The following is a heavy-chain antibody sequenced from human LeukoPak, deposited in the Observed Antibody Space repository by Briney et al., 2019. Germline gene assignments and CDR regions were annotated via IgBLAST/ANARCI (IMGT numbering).Heavy chain of an antibody. CDR1: GFTFSSYA. CDR3: AKVPHVSGGSSGYLQH. D-gene: IGHD6-19*01. Sequence: GGSLRLSCAASGFTFSSYAMSWVRQAPGKGLEWVSAISGSGGSTYYADSVKGRFTISRDNSKNTLYLQMNSLRAEDTAVYYCAKVPHVSGGSSGYLQHWGQGTLVTVSS. V-gene: IGHV3-23*01. CDR2: ISGSGGST. J-gene: IGHJ1*01.